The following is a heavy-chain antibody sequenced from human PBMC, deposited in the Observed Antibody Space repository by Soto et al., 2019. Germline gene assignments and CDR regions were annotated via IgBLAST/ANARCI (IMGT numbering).Heavy chain of an antibody. V-gene: IGHV1-69*18. J-gene: IGHJ6*02. D-gene: IGHD4-4*01. CDR2: IIPLIGTA. CDR1: GGTFSTYG. CDR3: ARVVMTTVPASFYYVLDV. Sequence: QVQLVQSGAEVRKPGASVTVSCKASGGTFSTYGITWVRQAPGQGLECMGNIIPLIGTANYAPRFRGRVTIPADESTTPAYMELISLGSEDTAVYYCARVVMTTVPASFYYVLDVWGQGTTVTVSS.